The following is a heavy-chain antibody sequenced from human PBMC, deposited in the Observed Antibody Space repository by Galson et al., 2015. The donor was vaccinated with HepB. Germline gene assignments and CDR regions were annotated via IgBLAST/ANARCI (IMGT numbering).Heavy chain of an antibody. Sequence: SLRLSCAVSGFTLSDHYMDWVRQSPGKGLEWVARTRDKPRSFTTEYAASVKGRFTISRDDSKNLLYLQMSSLKTEDTAVYYCARAHGDPHRNCDYWGQGTLVTVSS. J-gene: IGHJ4*02. V-gene: IGHV3-72*01. CDR2: TRDKPRSFTT. CDR1: GFTLSDHY. D-gene: IGHD4-17*01. CDR3: ARAHGDPHRNCDY.